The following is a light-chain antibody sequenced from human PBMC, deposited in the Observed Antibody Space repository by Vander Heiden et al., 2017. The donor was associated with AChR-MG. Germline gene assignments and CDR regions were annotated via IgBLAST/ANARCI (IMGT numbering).Light chain of an antibody. J-gene: IGLJ2*01. V-gene: IGLV3-1*01. CDR1: KLGDKY. Sequence: SSELTQPPSVSVSPGQPASITCSGDKLGDKYACWYQQKPGQSPVLVIYQDSKRPSGIPERFSGSNSGNTATLTISGTQAMDEADYYCQAWDSSTAHVVFGGGTKLTVL. CDR2: QDS. CDR3: QAWDSSTAHVV.